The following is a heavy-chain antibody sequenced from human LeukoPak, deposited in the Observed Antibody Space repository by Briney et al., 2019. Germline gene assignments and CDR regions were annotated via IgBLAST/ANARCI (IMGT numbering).Heavy chain of an antibody. D-gene: IGHD3-3*01. J-gene: IGHJ5*02. CDR3: ARDRYYDFWSGRGRRNWIDP. CDR2: INPNSGGT. V-gene: IGHV1-2*02. CDR1: GYTFTGYY. Sequence: ASVKVSCKASGYTFTGYYMHWVRQAPGQGLEWMGWINPNSGGTNYAQKFQGRVTMTRDTSIKTVYMELSRLRSDDTAVYYCARDRYYDFWSGRGRRNWIDPWGQGTLVTVS.